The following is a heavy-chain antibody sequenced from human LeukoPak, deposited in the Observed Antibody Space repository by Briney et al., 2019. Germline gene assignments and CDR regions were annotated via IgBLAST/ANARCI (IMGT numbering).Heavy chain of an antibody. CDR2: MNPSNGNT. V-gene: IGHV1-8*01. Sequence: ASVKVSCKASGCPFTSYDINWVRQAPGQGLEWMGWMNPSNGNTGYAQKLQGRVSMTRDTSMSTAYMELSGLTSEDTAIYYCARNPAETGDFEPWGQGTLVTVSS. D-gene: IGHD2/OR15-2a*01. CDR1: GCPFTSYD. CDR3: ARNPAETGDFEP. J-gene: IGHJ5*02.